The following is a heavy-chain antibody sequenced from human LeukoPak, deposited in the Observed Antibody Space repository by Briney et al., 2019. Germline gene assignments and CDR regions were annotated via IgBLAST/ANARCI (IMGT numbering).Heavy chain of an antibody. CDR3: ARKRRITIFGVVTHYFDY. CDR2: ISAYNGNT. Sequence: ASVKVSCKASGYTFTSYGISWVRQAPGQGLEWMGWISAYNGNTNYAQKLQGRVTMTTDTSTSTAYMELRSLRSDDTAVYYCARKRRITIFGVVTHYFDYWGQGTLVTVSS. J-gene: IGHJ4*02. CDR1: GYTFTSYG. V-gene: IGHV1-18*01. D-gene: IGHD3-3*01.